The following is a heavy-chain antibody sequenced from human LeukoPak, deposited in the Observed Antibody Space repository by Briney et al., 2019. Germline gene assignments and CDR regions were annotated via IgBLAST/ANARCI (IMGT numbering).Heavy chain of an antibody. V-gene: IGHV1-18*01. Sequence: ASVKVSCKASGYTFTSYGISWVRQAPGQGLEWMGWISAYNGNTNYAQKLQGRVTMTTDTSTSTAYMELRSLRSDDTAVYYCARTPAHGSGSFLGEFCFDYWGQGTLVTVSS. CDR2: ISAYNGNT. D-gene: IGHD1-26*01. CDR1: GYTFTSYG. CDR3: ARTPAHGSGSFLGEFCFDY. J-gene: IGHJ4*02.